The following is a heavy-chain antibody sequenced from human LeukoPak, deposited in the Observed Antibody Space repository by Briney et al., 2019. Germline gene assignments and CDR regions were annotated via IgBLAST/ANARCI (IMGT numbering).Heavy chain of an antibody. CDR1: GFTFSNYN. D-gene: IGHD1-26*01. Sequence: GGSLRLSCAASGFTFSNYNMNWVRQAPGKGLEWVSFISSSSSYIYYADSVKGRFTISRDNAKNSLYLQMNSLRAEDTAVYYCARDPTYYLRYGYFDSWGQGTLVTVSS. CDR3: ARDPTYYLRYGYFDS. CDR2: ISSSSSYI. V-gene: IGHV3-21*01. J-gene: IGHJ4*02.